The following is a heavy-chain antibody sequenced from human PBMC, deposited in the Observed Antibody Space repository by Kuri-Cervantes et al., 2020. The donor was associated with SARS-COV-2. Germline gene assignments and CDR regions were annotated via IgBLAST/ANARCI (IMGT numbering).Heavy chain of an antibody. D-gene: IGHD2-2*01. V-gene: IGHV1-18*01. CDR3: ARVAFLGYCSSTSCYHFGY. CDR2: ISAYNGNT. J-gene: IGHJ4*02. CDR1: GFTFSSYW. Sequence: GESLKISCAASGFTFSSYWMSWVRQAPGQGLEWMGWISAYNGNTNYAQKLQGRVTMTTDTSTSTAYMELRSLRSDDTAVYYCARVAFLGYCSSTSCYHFGYWGQGTLVTVSS.